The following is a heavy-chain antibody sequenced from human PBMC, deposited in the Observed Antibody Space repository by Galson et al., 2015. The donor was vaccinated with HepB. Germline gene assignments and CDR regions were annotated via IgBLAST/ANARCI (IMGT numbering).Heavy chain of an antibody. D-gene: IGHD1-26*01. J-gene: IGHJ4*02. CDR1: GFIVSNNY. CDR2: IYSGGIT. CDR3: VRDRHSRSQELAVGHFIDH. Sequence: SLRLSCAASGFIVSNNYMSWVRQAPGKGLEWVSVIYSGGITHYADSVRGRFTISRDNSRNTLYLEMNSLRGEDTAVYYCVRDRHSRSQELAVGHFIDHWGQGTLVTVPS. V-gene: IGHV3-53*01.